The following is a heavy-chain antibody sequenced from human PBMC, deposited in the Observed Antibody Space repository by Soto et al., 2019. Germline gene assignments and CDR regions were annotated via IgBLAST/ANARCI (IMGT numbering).Heavy chain of an antibody. Sequence: PSETLSLTCTVSGGSISSYYWSWIRQPPGKGLEWIGYIYYSGSTNYNPSLKSRVTVSVDTSKNQFSLKLSSVTAADTAVYYCAREVAAAGLDAFDIWGQGTMVTVSS. CDR2: IYYSGST. V-gene: IGHV4-59*01. D-gene: IGHD6-13*01. J-gene: IGHJ3*02. CDR1: GGSISSYY. CDR3: AREVAAAGLDAFDI.